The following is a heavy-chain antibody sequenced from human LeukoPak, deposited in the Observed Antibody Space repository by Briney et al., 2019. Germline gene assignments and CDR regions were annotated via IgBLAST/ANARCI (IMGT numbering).Heavy chain of an antibody. CDR3: AKEGRPNSGGGYYDY. CDR1: GFSFRTYA. Sequence: GGSLRLSCAASGFSFRTYAMGWVRQAPGKGLEWVSTVSEGGVLTYYAASVKGRFTVSRDNSKNTLYLQMNSLRAEDTAVYYCAKEGRPNSGGGYYDYWGQGTRVTVSS. D-gene: IGHD3-22*01. CDR2: VSEGGVLT. V-gene: IGHV3-23*01. J-gene: IGHJ4*02.